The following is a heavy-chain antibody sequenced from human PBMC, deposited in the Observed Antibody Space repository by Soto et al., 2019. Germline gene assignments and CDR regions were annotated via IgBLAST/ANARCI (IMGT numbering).Heavy chain of an antibody. Sequence: PGGSLRLSCVASGFTFSRFWMHWVRQVPGKGPVWVSHINGDGTTTRYEDSVKGRFTISRDNADNTLHLQMNSLRAEDTAVYYCARARSSSLLAWNWGFDPWCQGT. CDR3: ARARSSSLLAWNWGFDP. CDR1: GFTFSRFW. D-gene: IGHD3-3*02. CDR2: INGDGTTT. V-gene: IGHV3-74*01. J-gene: IGHJ5*02.